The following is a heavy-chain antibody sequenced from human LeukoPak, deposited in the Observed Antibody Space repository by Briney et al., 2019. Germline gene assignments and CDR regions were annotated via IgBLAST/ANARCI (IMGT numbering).Heavy chain of an antibody. CDR3: ARGRGYSYGSGSFDY. CDR1: GGTFSSYA. D-gene: IGHD3-10*01. J-gene: IGHJ4*02. V-gene: IGHV1-69*13. Sequence: SVKVSCKASGGTFSSYAISWVRQAPGQGLAWMGGIIPILGTANYAQKFQGRVTITADESTSTAYMELSSLRSEDTAVYYCARGRGYSYGSGSFDYWGQGTLVTVSS. CDR2: IIPILGTA.